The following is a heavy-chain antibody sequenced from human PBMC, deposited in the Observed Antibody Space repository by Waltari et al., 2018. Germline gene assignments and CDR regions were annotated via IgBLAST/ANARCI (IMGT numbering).Heavy chain of an antibody. CDR1: GGTLRNST. CDR2: IIPMFETT. Sequence: QVQLVQSGAEVKKPGSSVTVSCKASGGTLRNSTVSWVRRAPGQGLEWMGVIIPMFETTDYAQRFRDRVTITADESTSTAFLELGSLKSEDTAVYYCARAGISYNYDGPGHGYFDYWGQGTLVTVSS. CDR3: ARAGISYNYDGPGHGYFDY. V-gene: IGHV1-69*01. D-gene: IGHD3-16*01. J-gene: IGHJ4*02.